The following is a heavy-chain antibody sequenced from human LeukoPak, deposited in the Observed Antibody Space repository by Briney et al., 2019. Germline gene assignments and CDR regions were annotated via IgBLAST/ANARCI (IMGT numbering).Heavy chain of an antibody. J-gene: IGHJ3*02. CDR2: IYSSGST. CDR3: ARLTSPPVDAFDI. CDR1: GGSIKSSHHY. V-gene: IGHV4-39*07. Sequence: SETLSLTCAVSGGSIKSSHHYWGWIRQPPGRGLEWIGTIYSSGSTNYNPSLKSRVTISVDTSKNQFSLKLSSVTAADTAVYYCARLTSPPVDAFDIWGQGTMVTVSS.